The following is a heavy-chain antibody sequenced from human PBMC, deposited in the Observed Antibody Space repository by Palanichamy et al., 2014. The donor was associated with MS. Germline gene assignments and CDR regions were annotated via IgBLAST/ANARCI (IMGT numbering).Heavy chain of an antibody. CDR3: ARRLWGHGSGLPFDS. D-gene: IGHD6-19*01. J-gene: IGHJ4*02. Sequence: QLPLQESGPGLVKPSETLSLTCTVSGGSISSSSSYWGWIRQAPGKGLEWIGTIYYTGSRYHNPSLKSRLTLFVDTSRNQFSLKLSSVTAADTAVYYCARRLWGHGSGLPFDSWGLGALVTVSS. CDR1: GGSISSSSSY. CDR2: IYYTGSR. V-gene: IGHV4-39*01.